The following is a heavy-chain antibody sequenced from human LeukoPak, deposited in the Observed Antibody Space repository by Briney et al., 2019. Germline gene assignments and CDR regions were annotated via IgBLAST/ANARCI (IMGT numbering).Heavy chain of an antibody. V-gene: IGHV1-69*04. CDR3: ARAYYYGSGSYPIDY. CDR1: GGTFSSYA. Sequence: ASVKVSCKASGGTFSSYAISWVRQAPGQGLEWMGRIIPILGIANYAQKFQGRVTITADKSTSTAYMELSSLRSEDTVVYYCARAYYYGSGSYPIDYWGQGTLVTVSS. D-gene: IGHD3-10*01. J-gene: IGHJ4*02. CDR2: IIPILGIA.